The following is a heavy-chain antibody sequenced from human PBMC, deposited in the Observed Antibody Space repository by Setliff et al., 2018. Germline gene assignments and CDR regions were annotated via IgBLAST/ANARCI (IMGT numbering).Heavy chain of an antibody. CDR1: GGSFSDYY. J-gene: IGHJ5*02. CDR3: ARDNTILGATDH. D-gene: IGHD1-26*01. V-gene: IGHV4-34*10. Sequence: SETLSLTCTVYGGSFSDYYWGWIRQSPGKRPEWIAEINQSGNTNYSPSLNGRVSVSVDTPTNQFSLRLTSLTAADTAVYFCARDNTILGATDHWGQGTLVTSPQ. CDR2: INQSGNT.